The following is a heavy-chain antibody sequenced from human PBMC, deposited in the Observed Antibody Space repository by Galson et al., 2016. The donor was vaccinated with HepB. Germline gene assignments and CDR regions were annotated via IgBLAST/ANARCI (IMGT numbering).Heavy chain of an antibody. D-gene: IGHD3-10*01. CDR1: GFTLSDYY. Sequence: SLRLSCAASGFTLSDYYMSWIRQAPGKGLEWVSYIGSSGDTKYYSDSVKGRFTISRDNAKNSLYLQMNSLGAEDSAVYYCARHYAGFGVNWGQGTLVTVSS. V-gene: IGHV3-11*04. CDR3: ARHYAGFGVN. J-gene: IGHJ4*02. CDR2: IGSSGDTK.